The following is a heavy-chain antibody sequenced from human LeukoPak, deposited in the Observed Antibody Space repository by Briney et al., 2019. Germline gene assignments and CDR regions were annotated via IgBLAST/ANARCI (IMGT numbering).Heavy chain of an antibody. CDR3: ARDYGGATDY. Sequence: ASVKVSCKASGYSFINFGINWVRQAPGQGLEWMGWISPYNGNSHYTRKFQGRVTMTTDTSTSTAYMELSSLRSEDTAVYYCARDYGGATDYWGQGTLVTVSS. J-gene: IGHJ4*02. V-gene: IGHV1-18*01. D-gene: IGHD1-26*01. CDR1: GYSFINFG. CDR2: ISPYNGNS.